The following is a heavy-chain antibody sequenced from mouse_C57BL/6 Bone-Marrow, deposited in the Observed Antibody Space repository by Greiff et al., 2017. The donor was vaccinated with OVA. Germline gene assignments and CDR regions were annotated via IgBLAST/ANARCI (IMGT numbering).Heavy chain of an antibody. J-gene: IGHJ3*01. CDR1: GFTFSDYY. Sequence: EVKLMESGGGLVQPGGSLKLSCAASGFTFSDYYMYWVRQTPEKRLEWVAYISNGGGSTYYPDTVKGRFTISRDNAKNTLYLQMSRLKSEDTAMYYCARHNWVPFAYWGQGTLVTVSA. CDR3: ARHNWVPFAY. D-gene: IGHD4-1*01. V-gene: IGHV5-12*01. CDR2: ISNGGGST.